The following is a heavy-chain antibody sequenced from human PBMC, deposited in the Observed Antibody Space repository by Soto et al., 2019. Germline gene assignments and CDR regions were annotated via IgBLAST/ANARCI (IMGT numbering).Heavy chain of an antibody. CDR1: GGSISSYY. D-gene: IGHD3-22*01. Sequence: SETLSLTCTVSGGSISSYYWSWIRQPAGKGLEWIGRIYTSGSTNYNPSLKSRVTMPVDTSKNQFSLKLSSVTAADTAVYYCARDHNYYDSSGYYPPFDYWGQGTLVTVSS. CDR2: IYTSGST. J-gene: IGHJ4*02. CDR3: ARDHNYYDSSGYYPPFDY. V-gene: IGHV4-4*07.